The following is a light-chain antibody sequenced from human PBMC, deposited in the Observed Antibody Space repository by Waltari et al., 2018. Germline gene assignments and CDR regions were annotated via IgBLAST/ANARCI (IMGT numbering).Light chain of an antibody. CDR2: EAS. V-gene: IGKV3-11*01. J-gene: IGKJ4*01. CDR3: QQRFSWPPT. CDR1: ESVSNS. Sequence: VVTQSPATLSLSPGERATLSCTASESVSNSLAWYQQKPGQGPRLLIYEASNRATGIPARFSGSGSGIDFTLTINNVEPEDFALYFCQQRFSWPPTFGGGTKVDI.